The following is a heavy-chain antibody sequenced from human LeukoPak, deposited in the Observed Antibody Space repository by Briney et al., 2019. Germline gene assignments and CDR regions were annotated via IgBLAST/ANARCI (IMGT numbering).Heavy chain of an antibody. CDR3: ARDYYDISGCWYFDL. CDR2: INQDGSDK. D-gene: IGHD3-9*01. J-gene: IGHJ2*01. V-gene: IGHV3-7*03. Sequence: PGGSLRLSCAASGFTFSSYAMHWVRQAPWKGLEWVADINQDGSDKYYVDSVKGRFTISRDNAKNSLYLQMNSLRAEDTAVYYCARDYYDISGCWYFDLWGRGTLVTVSS. CDR1: GFTFSSYA.